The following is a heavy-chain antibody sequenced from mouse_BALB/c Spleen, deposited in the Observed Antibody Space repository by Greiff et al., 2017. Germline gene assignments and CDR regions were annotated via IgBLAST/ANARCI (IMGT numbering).Heavy chain of an antibody. J-gene: IGHJ4*01. Sequence: VQLQQSGPELVKPGASVKMSCKASGYTFTSYYMYWVKQRPGQGLEWIGEINPSNGGTNFNEKFKSKATLTVDKSSSTAYMQLSSLTSEDSAVYYCTRRGASYAMDYWGQGTSVTVSS. V-gene: IGHV1S81*02. CDR3: TRRGASYAMDY. CDR1: GYTFTSYY. CDR2: INPSNGGT.